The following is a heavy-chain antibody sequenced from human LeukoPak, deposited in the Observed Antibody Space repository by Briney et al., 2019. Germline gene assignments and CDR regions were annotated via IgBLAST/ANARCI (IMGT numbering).Heavy chain of an antibody. CDR3: ARLVGSHDTGYYMDV. D-gene: IGHD1-26*01. V-gene: IGHV3-21*01. Sequence: PGGSLRLSCAASGFTFNAYSMNWVRQAPGKGLEWVSSISHTGADIYYADSMKGRFTISRDSAKNSLYLQLNSLRPDDTAVYFCARLVGSHDTGYYMDVWGKGTTVTVSS. CDR1: GFTFNAYS. J-gene: IGHJ6*03. CDR2: ISHTGADI.